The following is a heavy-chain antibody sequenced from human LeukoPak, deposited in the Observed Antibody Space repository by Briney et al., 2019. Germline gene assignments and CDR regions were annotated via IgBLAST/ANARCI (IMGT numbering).Heavy chain of an antibody. J-gene: IGHJ5*02. CDR2: MIPDLGTP. CDR1: GGTFSSYL. Sequence: SVKVCCKAAGGTFSSYLMSWVGQAAGQGLEWMGGMIPDLGTPTYAQKYQGRITITGDESTSTAYMELTSLKVEDTAVYYCAREYYYNSGSYLTLCLDPWGQGTLVTVSS. D-gene: IGHD3-10*01. V-gene: IGHV1-69*13. CDR3: AREYYYNSGSYLTLCLDP.